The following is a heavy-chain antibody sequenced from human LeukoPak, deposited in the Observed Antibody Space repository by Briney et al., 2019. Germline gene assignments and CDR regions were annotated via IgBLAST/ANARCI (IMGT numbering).Heavy chain of an antibody. Sequence: ASVTVSCTASGYTFTGYYMHWVRQAPGQGLEWMGWINTNSGGTNYEKKFQGRVTMTRDTSISTAYMELSRLRSDDTAVYYCARGMRYFYWLLLIDAFDIWGQGTMVTVSS. CDR3: ARGMRYFYWLLLIDAFDI. J-gene: IGHJ3*02. CDR2: INTNSGGT. V-gene: IGHV1-2*02. D-gene: IGHD3-9*01. CDR1: GYTFTGYY.